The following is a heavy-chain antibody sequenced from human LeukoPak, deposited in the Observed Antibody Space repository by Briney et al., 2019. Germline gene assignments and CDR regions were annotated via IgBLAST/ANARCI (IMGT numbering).Heavy chain of an antibody. D-gene: IGHD2-21*02. CDR3: ARVSVTAAFDN. CDR1: GFTFSSYG. V-gene: IGHV3-30*19. CDR2: ISYDGSNK. J-gene: IGHJ4*02. Sequence: GGSLRLSCAASGFTFSSYGMHWVRQAPGKGLEWVAVISYDGSNKYYADSVKGRFTISRDNSKNTLYLQMNSLRVEDTAVYYCARVSVTAAFDNWGQGTLVTVSS.